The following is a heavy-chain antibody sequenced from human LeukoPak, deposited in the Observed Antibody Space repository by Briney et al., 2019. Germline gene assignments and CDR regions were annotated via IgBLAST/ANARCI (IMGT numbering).Heavy chain of an antibody. J-gene: IGHJ4*02. CDR3: ARGDGDYDYFDY. D-gene: IGHD4-17*01. CDR1: GGSISSGDYY. V-gene: IGHV4-30-4*01. Sequence: KPSQTLSLTCTVSGGSISSGDYYWSWIRQPPGKGLEWIGYIYYSGSTYYNPSLKSRVTISVDTSKNQFSLKLSSVTAADTAVYYCARGDGDYDYFDYWGQGTLVTVSS. CDR2: IYYSGST.